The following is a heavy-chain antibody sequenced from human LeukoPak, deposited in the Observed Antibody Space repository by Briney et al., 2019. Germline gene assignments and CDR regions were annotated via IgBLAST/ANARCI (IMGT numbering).Heavy chain of an antibody. V-gene: IGHV3-30*03. J-gene: IGHJ4*02. CDR1: GFTVSSNY. CDR3: AREGYYGSGSPPSLYFDY. Sequence: GGSLRLSCAASGFTVSSNYMSWVRQAPGKGLEWVAVTSSDLDVKLYADSVKGRFTISRDNSRSTLYLQMNSLRPEDTAIYYCAREGYYGSGSPPSLYFDYWGQGTLVTVSS. CDR2: TSSDLDVK. D-gene: IGHD3-10*01.